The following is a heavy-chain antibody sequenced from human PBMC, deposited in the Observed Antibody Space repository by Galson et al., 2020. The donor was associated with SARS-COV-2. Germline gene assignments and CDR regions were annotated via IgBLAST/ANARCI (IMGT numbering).Heavy chain of an antibody. CDR3: AREHYDFWSCYYTGRCYYYYMDV. Sequence: SETLSLTCAVYGGSFSGYYWSWIRQPPGKGLEWIGEINHSGSTNYNPSLKRRVTISVDTSKNQFSLKLSSVTAADTAVYYCAREHYDFWSCYYTGRCYYYYMDVWGKGTTVTVSS. CDR2: INHSGST. J-gene: IGHJ6*03. V-gene: IGHV4-34*01. D-gene: IGHD3-3*01. CDR1: GGSFSGYY.